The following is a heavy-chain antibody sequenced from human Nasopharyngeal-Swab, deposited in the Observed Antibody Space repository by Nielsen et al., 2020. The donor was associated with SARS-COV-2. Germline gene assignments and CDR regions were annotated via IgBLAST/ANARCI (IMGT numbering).Heavy chain of an antibody. CDR2: IYSGGST. CDR1: GFTVSSNY. Sequence: GESLKISCAASGFTVSSNYMSWVRQAPGEGLEWVSVIYSGGSTYYADSVKGRFTISRDNSKNTLYLQMNSLRAEDTAVYYCARGNTFDYWGQGTLVTVSS. V-gene: IGHV3-53*01. D-gene: IGHD5-18*01. J-gene: IGHJ4*02. CDR3: ARGNTFDY.